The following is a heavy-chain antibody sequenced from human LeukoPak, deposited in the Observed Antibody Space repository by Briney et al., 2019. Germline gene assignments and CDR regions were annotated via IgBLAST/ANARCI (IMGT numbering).Heavy chain of an antibody. CDR2: IYYSGSA. D-gene: IGHD6-19*01. Sequence: PSETLSLTCTVSGGSISSYYWSWIRQPPGKGLEWIGYIYYSGSANYNPSLKSRVTISVDTSKNQFSLKLSSVTAADTAVYYCARDSDSSGWLNYWGQGTLVTVSS. CDR1: GGSISSYY. CDR3: ARDSDSSGWLNY. V-gene: IGHV4-59*12. J-gene: IGHJ4*02.